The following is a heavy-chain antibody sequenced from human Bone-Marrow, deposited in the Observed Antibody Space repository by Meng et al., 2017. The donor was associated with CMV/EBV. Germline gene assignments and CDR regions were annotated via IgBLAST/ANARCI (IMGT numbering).Heavy chain of an antibody. CDR2: INSDGSST. J-gene: IGHJ4*02. V-gene: IGHV3-74*01. CDR3: ALIGTRFDY. CDR1: GFTFSSDW. D-gene: IGHD1-14*01. Sequence: RRSCAAAGFTFSSDWMHWVRQAPGKGLVWVSRINSDGSSTSYADSVKGRFTISRDNAKNTLYLQMNSLRAEDTAVYYCALIGTRFDYWGQGTLVTVSS.